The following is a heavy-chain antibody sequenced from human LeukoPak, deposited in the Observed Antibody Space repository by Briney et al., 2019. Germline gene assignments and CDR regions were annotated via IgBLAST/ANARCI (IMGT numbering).Heavy chain of an antibody. CDR3: ARVYDFWSGYLRYFDY. V-gene: IGHV1-2*02. CDR1: GYTFTGYY. CDR2: INPNSGGT. J-gene: IGHJ4*02. D-gene: IGHD3-3*01. Sequence: GASVKVSCKASGYTFTGYYMHWVRQAPGQGLEWMGWINPNSGGTNYAQKFQGRVTMTRDTSISTAYMELSRLRSDDTAVYYCARVYDFWSGYLRYFDYWGQGTLVTVSS.